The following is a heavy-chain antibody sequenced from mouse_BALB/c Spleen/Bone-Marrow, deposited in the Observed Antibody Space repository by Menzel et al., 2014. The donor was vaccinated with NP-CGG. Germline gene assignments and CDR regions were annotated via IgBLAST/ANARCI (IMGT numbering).Heavy chain of an antibody. CDR2: IDPANGNT. D-gene: IGHD1-1*01. CDR3: ALLLRYYAVDY. V-gene: IGHV14-3*02. CDR1: GFNIXDTY. J-gene: IGHJ4*01. Sequence: VQLKQSGAELVKPGASVKLSCTASGFNIXDTYMHWVKQRPEQGLEWIGRIDPANGNTKYDPKFQGKATITADTSSNTAYLQLSSLTSEDTAVYYCALLLRYYAVDYWGQGTSVTVSS.